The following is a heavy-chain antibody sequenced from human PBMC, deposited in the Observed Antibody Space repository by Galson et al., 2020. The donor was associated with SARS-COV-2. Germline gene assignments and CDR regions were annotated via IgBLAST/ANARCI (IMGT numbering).Heavy chain of an antibody. V-gene: IGHV3-53*01. Sequence: PGGSLTLSCAASGFTVSSNYMSWVRQAPGKGLEWVSVIYSGGSPYYADSVKGRFTITRGNSKNTLYLQMNSLRAEDTAVYYCARAYYYYGMDVWGQGSTVTVSS. CDR1: GFTVSSNY. J-gene: IGHJ6*02. CDR3: ARAYYYYGMDV. CDR2: IYSGGSP.